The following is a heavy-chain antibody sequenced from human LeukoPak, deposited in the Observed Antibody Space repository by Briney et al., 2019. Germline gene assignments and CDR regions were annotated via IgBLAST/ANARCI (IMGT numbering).Heavy chain of an antibody. D-gene: IGHD5-12*01. CDR3: AKDEVATSNYYFDY. CDR2: ISYDGSNK. CDR1: GFTFSSYG. V-gene: IGHV3-30*18. J-gene: IGHJ4*02. Sequence: TGGSLRLSCAASGFTFSSYGMHWVRQAPGKGLEWVAVISYDGSNKYYADSVKGRFTISRDNSKNTLYLQMNSLRAEDTAVYYRAKDEVATSNYYFDYWGQGTLVTVSS.